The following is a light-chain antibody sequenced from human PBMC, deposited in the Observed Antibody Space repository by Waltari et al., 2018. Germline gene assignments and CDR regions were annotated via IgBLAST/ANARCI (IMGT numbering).Light chain of an antibody. CDR2: RTK. CDR3: AAWDDSLSGAV. CDR1: SSNIGSNV. Sequence: QSVLTQPPSPSGTPGQRLTISCSGRSSNIGSNVVSLDRQLPGRAPRLLIYRTKQRPSGVPDRFSGSKSGTSASLAITGLRSEDEADYYCAAWDDSLSGAVFGGGTQLTVL. V-gene: IGLV1-47*01. J-gene: IGLJ7*01.